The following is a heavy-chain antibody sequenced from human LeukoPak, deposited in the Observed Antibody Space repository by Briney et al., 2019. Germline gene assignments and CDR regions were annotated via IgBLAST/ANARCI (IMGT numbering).Heavy chain of an antibody. Sequence: VASVKVSCKASRYTFTSYGISWVRQAPGQGLEWMGWISAYNGNTNYAQKLQGRVTMTTDTSTSTAYMELRSLRSDDTAVYYCARDGRSSSWTYYYGMDVWGQGTTVTVSS. CDR1: RYTFTSYG. J-gene: IGHJ6*02. CDR2: ISAYNGNT. D-gene: IGHD6-13*01. CDR3: ARDGRSSSWTYYYGMDV. V-gene: IGHV1-18*01.